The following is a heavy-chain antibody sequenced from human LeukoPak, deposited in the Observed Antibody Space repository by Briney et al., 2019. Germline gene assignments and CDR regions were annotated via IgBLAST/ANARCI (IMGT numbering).Heavy chain of an antibody. CDR3: ARDGEMATIGYYYYYMDV. D-gene: IGHD5-24*01. CDR2: NSAYNGNT. J-gene: IGHJ6*03. V-gene: IGHV1-18*01. Sequence: ASVKVSCKASGYTFTGYGISWVRQAPGQGLEWMGWNSAYNGNTNYAQKLQGRVTMTTDTSTSTAYMELRSLRSDDTAVYYCARDGEMATIGYYYYYMDVWGKGTTVTVSS. CDR1: GYTFTGYG.